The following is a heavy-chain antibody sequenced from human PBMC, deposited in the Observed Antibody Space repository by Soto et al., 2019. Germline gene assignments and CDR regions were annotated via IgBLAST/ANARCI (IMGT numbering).Heavy chain of an antibody. CDR1: GGTFSSYA. D-gene: IGHD2-2*02. V-gene: IGHV1-69*13. J-gene: IGHJ5*02. Sequence: ASVKVSCKASGGTFSSYAISWVRQAPGQGLEWMGGIIPIFGTANYAQKFQGRVTITADESTSTAYMELSSLRSEDTAVYYCARMYCSSTSCYTGWFDPWGKGTLVTVSS. CDR2: IIPIFGTA. CDR3: ARMYCSSTSCYTGWFDP.